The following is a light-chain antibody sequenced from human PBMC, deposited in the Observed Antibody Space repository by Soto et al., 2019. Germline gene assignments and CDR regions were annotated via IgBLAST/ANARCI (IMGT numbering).Light chain of an antibody. CDR3: QQYGSSPLST. V-gene: IGKV1-39*01. CDR1: HTIATY. J-gene: IGKJ5*01. Sequence: EIQMTQSPASLSASVGERVTLTCRASHTIATYLNWYQQKAGKVPEVLIYGTSTLQPGVPSRFTGSGYGTDFTLTISRLEPEDFAVYYCQQYGSSPLSTFGQGTRLEIK. CDR2: GTS.